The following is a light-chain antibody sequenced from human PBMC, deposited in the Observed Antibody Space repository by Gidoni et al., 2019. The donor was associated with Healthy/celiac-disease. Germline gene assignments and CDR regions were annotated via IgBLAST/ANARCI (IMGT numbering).Light chain of an antibody. CDR2: AAS. CDR3: QQLNSYPYT. V-gene: IGKV1-9*01. Sequence: DIQLTQSPSFLSASVGDRVTITCRASQGISSYLAWYQQKPGKAPKLLIYAASTLQSGVPSRFSGSGSGTEFTLTISSLQPEDFATYYCQQLNSYPYTRGQGTKLVIK. J-gene: IGKJ2*01. CDR1: QGISSY.